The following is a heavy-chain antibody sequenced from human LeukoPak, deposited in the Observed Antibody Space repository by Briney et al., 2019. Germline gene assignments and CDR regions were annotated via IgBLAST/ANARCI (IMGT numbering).Heavy chain of an antibody. J-gene: IGHJ5*02. CDR3: ARGKGSSSSRRWFDP. Sequence: PSETLSLTCQVYGGSFSGYYWSWIRQPPGKGLEWIGEINHSGSTNYNPSLKSRVTISVDTSKNQFSLKLSSVTAADTAVYYCARGKGSSSSRRWFDPWGQGTLVTVSS. CDR2: INHSGST. CDR1: GGSFSGYY. D-gene: IGHD6-6*01. V-gene: IGHV4-34*01.